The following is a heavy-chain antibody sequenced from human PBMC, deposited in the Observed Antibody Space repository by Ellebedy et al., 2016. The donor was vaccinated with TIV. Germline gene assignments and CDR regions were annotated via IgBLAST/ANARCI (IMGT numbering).Heavy chain of an antibody. V-gene: IGHV3-33*01. CDR2: IWYDGSNK. CDR3: ARRIAARPDYYYAMDV. Sequence: PGGSLRLSCPPSGFTFRSYGMHWVRQAPGKGLEWVAVIWYDGSNKYYGDSVKGRFTISRDNSKNTLYLQMNSLRAEDTAVYCCARRIAARPDYYYAMDVWGQGTTVTVAS. J-gene: IGHJ6*02. CDR1: GFTFRSYG. D-gene: IGHD6-6*01.